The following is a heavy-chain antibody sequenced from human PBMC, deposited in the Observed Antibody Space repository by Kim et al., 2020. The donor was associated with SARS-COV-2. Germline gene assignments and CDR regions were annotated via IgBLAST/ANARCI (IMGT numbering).Heavy chain of an antibody. Sequence: ASVKVSCKASGYTFTSYGISWVRQAPGQGLEWMGWISAYNGNTNYAQKLQGRVTMTTDTSTSTAYMELRSLRSDDTAVYYCARIRGASVDYYYGMDVWGQGTTVTVSS. J-gene: IGHJ6*02. CDR3: ARIRGASVDYYYGMDV. D-gene: IGHD1-26*01. V-gene: IGHV1-18*04. CDR1: GYTFTSYG. CDR2: ISAYNGNT.